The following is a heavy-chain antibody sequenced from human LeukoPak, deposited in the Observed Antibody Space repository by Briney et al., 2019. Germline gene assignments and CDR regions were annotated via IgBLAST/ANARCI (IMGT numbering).Heavy chain of an antibody. J-gene: IGHJ4*02. CDR2: IKQDGSEK. V-gene: IGHV3-7*01. Sequence: GGSLRLSCAASGFTFSSYWMSWVRQAPGKGLEWVANIKQDGSEKYYVDSVKGRSTISRDNAKNSLYLQMNSLRAEDTAVYYCAREDPYYGSGSYPDYWGQGTLVTVSS. CDR3: AREDPYYGSGSYPDY. D-gene: IGHD3-10*01. CDR1: GFTFSSYW.